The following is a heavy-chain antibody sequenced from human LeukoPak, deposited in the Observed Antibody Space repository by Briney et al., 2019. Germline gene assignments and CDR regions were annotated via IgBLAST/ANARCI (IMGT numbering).Heavy chain of an antibody. CDR3: ARDIVVVPAARLYYYYGMDV. D-gene: IGHD2-2*01. J-gene: IGHJ6*02. CDR1: GFTFSSYG. CDR2: IWYDGSNK. V-gene: IGHV3-33*01. Sequence: GRSLRLSCAASGFTFSSYGMHWVRQAPGKGLEWVAVIWYDGSNKYYADSVKGRFTISRGNSKNTLYLQMNSLRAEDTAVYYCARDIVVVPAARLYYYYGMDVWGQGTTVTVSS.